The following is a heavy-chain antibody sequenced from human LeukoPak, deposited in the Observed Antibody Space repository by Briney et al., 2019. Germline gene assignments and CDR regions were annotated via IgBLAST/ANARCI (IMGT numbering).Heavy chain of an antibody. D-gene: IGHD1-26*01. J-gene: IGHJ3*02. CDR3: ARAKRWENDAFDI. Sequence: SETLSLTCTVSGFSISTYSWSWIRQPPGKGPEWVGYIYSSGGTDHNPSLKSRVTMPVDTSTNQLSLKLNSVTAADTAVYYCARAKRWENDAFDIWGQGTLVTVAS. V-gene: IGHV4-59*01. CDR2: IYSSGGT. CDR1: GFSISTYS.